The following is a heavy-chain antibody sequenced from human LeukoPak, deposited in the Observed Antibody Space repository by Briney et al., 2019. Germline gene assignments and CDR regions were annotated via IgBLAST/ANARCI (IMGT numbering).Heavy chain of an antibody. Sequence: QPGGSLRLSCAASGFTFSSYWMHWVRQAPGKGLVWVSRIDNEGSSTSYADSVKGRFTISRDNAKNRLYVQMNSLRVEDTAVYYCATGSGLWSPDYWGQGTLVT. CDR2: IDNEGSST. J-gene: IGHJ4*02. D-gene: IGHD5-18*01. V-gene: IGHV3-74*01. CDR3: ATGSGLWSPDY. CDR1: GFTFSSYW.